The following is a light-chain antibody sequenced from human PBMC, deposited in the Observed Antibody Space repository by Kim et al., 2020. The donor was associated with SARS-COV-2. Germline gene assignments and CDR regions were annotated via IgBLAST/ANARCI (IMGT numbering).Light chain of an antibody. J-gene: IGKJ1*01. Sequence: SPGERAPPSCRASQSVSSNLAWYQQKPGQAPRLLIDGASTRATGIPARFSGSGSGTEFTLTISSLQSEDFAVYYCQQYNNWPPWTFGQGTKVDIK. CDR1: QSVSSN. CDR3: QQYNNWPPWT. CDR2: GAS. V-gene: IGKV3-15*01.